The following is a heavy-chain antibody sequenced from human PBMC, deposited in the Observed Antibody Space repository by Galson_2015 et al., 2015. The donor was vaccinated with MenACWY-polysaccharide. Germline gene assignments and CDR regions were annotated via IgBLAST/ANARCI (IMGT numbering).Heavy chain of an antibody. J-gene: IGHJ4*02. CDR2: INSAGSRT. CDR1: GFTLSNYW. V-gene: IGHV3-74*01. Sequence: SLRLSCAASGFTLSNYWMNWARQPPGKGLVWVARINSAGSRTWYADSVQGRFTISRDDAKNTLFLQVNNLRDEDTAVYYCARSNSPDDYWGQGTLVTVSP. CDR3: ARSNSPDDY.